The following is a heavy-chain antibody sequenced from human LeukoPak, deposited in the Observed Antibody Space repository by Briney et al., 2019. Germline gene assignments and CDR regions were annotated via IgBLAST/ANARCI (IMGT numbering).Heavy chain of an antibody. CDR1: GGSISDYF. D-gene: IGHD2-21*02. Sequence: SETLSLTCTVSGGSISDYFWSWIRQPAGKGLEWIGRIYTSGSTDYHPSLKSRVTMSVDTSNNRFSLKLSSVTAADTAMYYCARDVALSYCGGDCLPEYWGQGTLVTVSP. J-gene: IGHJ4*02. CDR2: IYTSGST. V-gene: IGHV4-4*07. CDR3: ARDVALSYCGGDCLPEY.